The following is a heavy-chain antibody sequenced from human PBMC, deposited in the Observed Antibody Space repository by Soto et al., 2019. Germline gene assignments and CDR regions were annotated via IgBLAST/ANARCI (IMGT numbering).Heavy chain of an antibody. J-gene: IGHJ3*01. CDR2: IYWNDDE. D-gene: IGHD3-10*01. CDR3: GPSRRSFGDAFDF. Sequence: PTVTLPRAYRGFSLTHHRVAVGWMRQPPGKALEWLALIYWNDDERYSPSLRSRLTITKDTSKNRVVLTMTNMEAVDTATYYCGPSRRSFGDAFDFWGHGKRV. CDR1: GFSLTHHRVA. V-gene: IGHV2-5*01.